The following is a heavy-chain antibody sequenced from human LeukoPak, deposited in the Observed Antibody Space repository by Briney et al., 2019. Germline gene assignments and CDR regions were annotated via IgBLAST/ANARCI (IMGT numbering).Heavy chain of an antibody. CDR2: ISGSGGST. Sequence: SAISGSGGSTYYADSVKGRFTISRDNSKNTLYLQMNSLKAEDTAVYYCAKARTSRSAFDIWGQGTMVTVSS. J-gene: IGHJ3*02. D-gene: IGHD1-14*01. CDR3: AKARTSRSAFDI. V-gene: IGHV3-23*01.